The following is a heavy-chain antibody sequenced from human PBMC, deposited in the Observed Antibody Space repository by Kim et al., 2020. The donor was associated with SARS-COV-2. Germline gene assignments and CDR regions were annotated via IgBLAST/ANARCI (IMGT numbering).Heavy chain of an antibody. D-gene: IGHD5-18*01. Sequence: GGSLRLSCAASGFTFSSYAMHWVRQAPGKGLEWVAVIWYDGSNKYYADSVKGRFTISRDNSKNTLYLQMNSLRAEDTAVYYCAKEGGIIQLWLETVRYYGMDVWGQGTTVTVSS. CDR1: GFTFSSYA. CDR3: AKEGGIIQLWLETVRYYGMDV. J-gene: IGHJ6*02. CDR2: IWYDGSNK. V-gene: IGHV3-33*06.